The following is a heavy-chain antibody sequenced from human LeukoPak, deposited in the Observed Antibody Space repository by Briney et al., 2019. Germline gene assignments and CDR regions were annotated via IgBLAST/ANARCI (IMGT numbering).Heavy chain of an antibody. Sequence: GGSLRLSCAASGFTFSSYGMSWVRQAPGKGLEWVSAISGSGGSTYYADSVKGRFTISRDNSKNTLYLQMNSLRAEDTAVYYCARAPEMATITAAFDIWGQGTMVTVSS. V-gene: IGHV3-23*01. CDR2: ISGSGGST. D-gene: IGHD5-24*01. J-gene: IGHJ3*02. CDR3: ARAPEMATITAAFDI. CDR1: GFTFSSYG.